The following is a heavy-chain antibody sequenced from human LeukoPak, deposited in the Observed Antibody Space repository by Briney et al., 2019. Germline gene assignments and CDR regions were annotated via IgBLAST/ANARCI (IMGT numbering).Heavy chain of an antibody. CDR2: INHSGST. CDR1: GGSFSGYY. Sequence: PSETLSLTCAVYGGSFSGYYWSWIRQPPGKGLEWIGEINHSGSTNYNPSLKSRVTISVDTSKNQFSLKLSSVTAADTAVYYCARGGQWRPGGYFDWLPVSTELDYWGQGTLVTVSS. CDR3: ARGGQWRPGGYFDWLPVSTELDY. J-gene: IGHJ4*02. D-gene: IGHD3-9*01. V-gene: IGHV4-34*01.